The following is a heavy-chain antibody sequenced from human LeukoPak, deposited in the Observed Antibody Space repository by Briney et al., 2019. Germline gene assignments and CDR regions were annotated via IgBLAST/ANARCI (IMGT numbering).Heavy chain of an antibody. CDR2: IYYSGST. D-gene: IGHD3-10*01. V-gene: IGHV4-61*01. CDR3: ARGTGSGSYPFDY. J-gene: IGHJ4*02. CDR1: GGSVSSGSYY. Sequence: SETLSLTCTVSGGSVSSGSYYWSWIRQPPGKGLEWIGYIYYSGSTNYNPSLKSRVTISVDTSKNQFSLKVSSVTAADTAVYYCARGTGSGSYPFDYWGQGTLVTVSS.